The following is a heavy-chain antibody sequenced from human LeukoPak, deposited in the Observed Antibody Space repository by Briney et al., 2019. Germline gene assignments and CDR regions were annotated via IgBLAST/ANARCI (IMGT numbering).Heavy chain of an antibody. CDR1: GGSISSSSYY. V-gene: IGHV4-39*01. J-gene: IGHJ4*02. D-gene: IGHD6-19*01. Sequence: SETLSLTCTVSGGSISSSSYYWGWIRQTPGKGLEWIGSIYYSGSTFYSPSLKSRVTISVDTSKNQFSLKLSSVTAADTAVYYCARLHLVSSGWYPMADSWGQGTLVTVSS. CDR3: ARLHLVSSGWYPMADS. CDR2: IYYSGST.